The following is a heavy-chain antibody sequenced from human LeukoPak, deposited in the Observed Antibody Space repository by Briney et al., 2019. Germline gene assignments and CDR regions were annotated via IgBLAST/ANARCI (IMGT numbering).Heavy chain of an antibody. CDR1: GFTFSNYG. CDR3: VRGQTSLDNWFDP. V-gene: IGHV3-48*01. CDR2: IRPTDGTT. J-gene: IGHJ5*02. Sequence: GGSLRLSCEASGFTFSNYGMDWVRQAPGKGLEWVSYIRPTDGTTHYTDAVEGRFTISRDNVKNSLSLQMTSLRVDDSAIYYCVRGQTSLDNWFDPWGQGTLVIVSS.